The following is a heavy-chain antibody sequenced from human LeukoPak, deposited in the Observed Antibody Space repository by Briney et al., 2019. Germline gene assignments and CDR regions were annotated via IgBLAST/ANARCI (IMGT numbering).Heavy chain of an antibody. V-gene: IGHV4-59*01. CDR1: DDSITMYY. CDR3: ARDAPVGYYDSSGYYPFDP. Sequence: SETLSLTCTVSDDSITMYYWTWIRQPPGKGLEWIGYVDHTGSTKFNPSLNGRVSISRDTSNNFFSLRLRSVTAADTAVYFCARDAPVGYYDSSGYYPFDPWGQGTLVTVSS. D-gene: IGHD3-22*01. CDR2: VDHTGST. J-gene: IGHJ5*02.